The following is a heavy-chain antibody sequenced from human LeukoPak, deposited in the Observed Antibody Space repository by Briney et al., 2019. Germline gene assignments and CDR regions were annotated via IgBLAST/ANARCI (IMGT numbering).Heavy chain of an antibody. V-gene: IGHV1-69*05. CDR2: IIPIFGTA. Sequence: VASVKVSCKASGGTFSSYAISWVRQAPGQGLEWMGRIIPIFGTANYAQKFQGRVTITTDESTSTAYMELSSMRSEDTAVYYCARDLYCGGACYSWFDYWGQGTLVTVSS. D-gene: IGHD2-21*02. J-gene: IGHJ4*02. CDR1: GGTFSSYA. CDR3: ARDLYCGGACYSWFDY.